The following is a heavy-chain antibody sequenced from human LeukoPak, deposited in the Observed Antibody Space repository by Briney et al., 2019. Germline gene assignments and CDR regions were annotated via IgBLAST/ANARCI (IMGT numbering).Heavy chain of an antibody. CDR2: IHCSGST. V-gene: IGHV4-59*12. J-gene: IGHJ4*02. CDR3: AREGGPYRPLDY. Sequence: SETLSLTCTVSGGSISSYYWSLIRQPPGKGLEWIGYIHCSGSTNYNPSLKSRVTISVDTSENHISLQLTSVTAADTAVYYCAREGGPYRPLDYSGQGTLVTVSS. CDR1: GGSISSYY.